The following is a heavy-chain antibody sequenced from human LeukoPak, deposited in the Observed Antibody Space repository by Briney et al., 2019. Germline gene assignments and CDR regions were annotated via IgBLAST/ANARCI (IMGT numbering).Heavy chain of an antibody. J-gene: IGHJ4*02. CDR3: ARVGTMVREGYYFDY. CDR1: GGSISTYY. Sequence: EXLSLTCTVSGGSISTYYWSWIRQPPGKGLEWIGYIYYSGSTNSNPSLTRRVNMSVDTSKNQLSLTLRYVTAADTAVYYCARVGTMVREGYYFDYWGQGTLVTVSS. D-gene: IGHD3-10*01. V-gene: IGHV4-59*03. CDR2: IYYSGST.